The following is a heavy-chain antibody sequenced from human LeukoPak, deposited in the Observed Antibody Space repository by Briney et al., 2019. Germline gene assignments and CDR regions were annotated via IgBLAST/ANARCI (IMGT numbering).Heavy chain of an antibody. D-gene: IGHD2-2*02. V-gene: IGHV5-51*01. CDR1: GYSFTSYW. J-gene: IGHJ4*02. Sequence: GESLKISCKGSGYSFTSYWIGWVRQMPGKSLEWMGIIYPGDSDTRYSPSFQGQVTISADKSISAAYLQWSSLKASDTAMYYCARRGYCSSTSCYTTLGPDYWGQGTLVTVSS. CDR2: IYPGDSDT. CDR3: ARRGYCSSTSCYTTLGPDY.